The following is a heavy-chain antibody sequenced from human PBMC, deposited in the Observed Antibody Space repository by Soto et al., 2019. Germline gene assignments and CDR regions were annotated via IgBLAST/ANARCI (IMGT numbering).Heavy chain of an antibody. CDR2: INAGNGNT. Sequence: QVQLVQSGAEVKKPGASVKVSCKASGYTFTSYAMHWVRQAPGQRLEWMGWINAGNGNTKYSQKFQGRVTITRDTSASTAYMELSSLRSEDTAVYYCARAAITIFGVVIMSFDYWGQGTLVTVSS. V-gene: IGHV1-3*01. D-gene: IGHD3-3*01. CDR1: GYTFTSYA. J-gene: IGHJ4*02. CDR3: ARAAITIFGVVIMSFDY.